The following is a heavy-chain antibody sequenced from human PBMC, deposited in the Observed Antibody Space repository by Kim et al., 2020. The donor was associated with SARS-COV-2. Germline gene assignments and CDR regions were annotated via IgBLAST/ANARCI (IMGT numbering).Heavy chain of an antibody. J-gene: IGHJ3*02. CDR1: GFTVSSYG. Sequence: GGSLRLSCAASGFTVSSYGMHGVRQAPGKGLEWVAVIWYDGSNKYYADSVKGRFTISRDNSKNTLYLQMNSLRAEDTAVYYCTRDTSWFGSDDAFDIWGHGTMVTVSS. V-gene: IGHV3-33*01. CDR3: TRDTSWFGSDDAFDI. D-gene: IGHD3-10*01. CDR2: IWYDGSNK.